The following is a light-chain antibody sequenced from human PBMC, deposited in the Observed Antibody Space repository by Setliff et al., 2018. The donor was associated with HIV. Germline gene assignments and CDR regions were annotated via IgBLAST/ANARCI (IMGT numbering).Light chain of an antibody. CDR2: NSI. J-gene: IGLJ1*01. V-gene: IGLV1-40*01. CDR3: SSSRSSTIEV. CDR1: SSNIGAGFD. Sequence: QSVLTQPPSVSGAPGQRVTISCTGSSSNIGAGFDVHWYQQLPGTAPKLLIYNSINRPSGVPDRFSGSKSGTSASLAITGLQTEDEADYYCSSSRSSTIEVFGTGTKVTVL.